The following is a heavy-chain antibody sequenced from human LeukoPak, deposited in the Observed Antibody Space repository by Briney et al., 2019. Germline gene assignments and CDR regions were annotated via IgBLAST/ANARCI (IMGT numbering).Heavy chain of an antibody. J-gene: IGHJ4*02. CDR2: ISRSSSYI. D-gene: IGHD6-19*01. CDR1: GFTFSSYS. Sequence: GGSLRLSCAASGFTFSSYSMNWVRQAPGKGLEWVSSISRSSSYIYYADSVKGRFTISRDNAKNSLYLQMNSLRAEDTAVYYCARLGIAVALDNWGQGTLVTVSS. V-gene: IGHV3-21*04. CDR3: ARLGIAVALDN.